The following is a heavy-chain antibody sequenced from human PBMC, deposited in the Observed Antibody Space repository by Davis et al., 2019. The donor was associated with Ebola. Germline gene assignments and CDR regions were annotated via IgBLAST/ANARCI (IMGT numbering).Heavy chain of an antibody. Sequence: SETLSLTCAVYGGSFSGYYWSWIRQPPGKGLEWIGEITHSGSTNYNPFLKSLVTISVDTSKNQFSLKLSSVTAADTAVYYCARRDGGGIAVFDYWGQGTLVTVSS. CDR3: ARRDGGGIAVFDY. CDR2: ITHSGST. J-gene: IGHJ4*02. V-gene: IGHV4-34*01. CDR1: GGSFSGYY. D-gene: IGHD5-24*01.